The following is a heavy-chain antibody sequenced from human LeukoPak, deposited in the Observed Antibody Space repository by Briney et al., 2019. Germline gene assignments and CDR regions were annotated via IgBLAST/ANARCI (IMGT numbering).Heavy chain of an antibody. CDR2: IYDSGST. J-gene: IGHJ3*02. V-gene: IGHV4-59*08. Sequence: PSETLSLTCTVSGGSISSYYWSWIRQPPGEGLEWIGYIYDSGSTNYNPSLKSRVTISVDTSKSHFSLKLSSVTTADTAVYYCARQTGSSWYYAFDIWGQGTVVTVSS. CDR3: ARQTGSSWYYAFDI. CDR1: GGSISSYY. D-gene: IGHD6-13*01.